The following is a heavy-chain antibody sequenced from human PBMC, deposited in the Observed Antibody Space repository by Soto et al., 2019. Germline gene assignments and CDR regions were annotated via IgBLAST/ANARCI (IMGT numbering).Heavy chain of an antibody. Sequence: QVQLVESGGGVVQPGRSLRLSCAASGFTFSSYAMHWVRQAPGKGLEWVAVISYDGSNKYYADSVKGRFTISRDNSKNTLYLQMNSLRAADTAVYYCARDRAAYYYGSGPFDPWGQGTLVTVSS. CDR3: ARDRAAYYYGSGPFDP. D-gene: IGHD3-10*01. CDR1: GFTFSSYA. CDR2: ISYDGSNK. V-gene: IGHV3-30-3*01. J-gene: IGHJ5*02.